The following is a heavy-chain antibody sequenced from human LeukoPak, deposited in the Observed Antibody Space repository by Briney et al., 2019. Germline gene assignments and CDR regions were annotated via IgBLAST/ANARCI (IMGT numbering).Heavy chain of an antibody. CDR3: AKGGRLTTLYNWFDP. CDR1: GFTFDDYA. Sequence: PGGSLRLSCVASGFTFDDYAMHWVRQAPGKGLELVSVINWNSGNIGYADSVKGRFTISRDNAKNSLYLQMHSLRPEDTALYYCAKGGRLTTLYNWFDPWGQGTLVTVSS. J-gene: IGHJ5*02. D-gene: IGHD1/OR15-1a*01. CDR2: INWNSGNI. V-gene: IGHV3-9*01.